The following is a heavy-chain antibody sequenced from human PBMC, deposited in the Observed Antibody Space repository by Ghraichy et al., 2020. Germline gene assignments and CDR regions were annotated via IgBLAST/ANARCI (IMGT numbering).Heavy chain of an antibody. D-gene: IGHD5-18*01. CDR1: GFTFSSYG. V-gene: IGHV3-33*01. CDR3: ARDTDTLNYGVDV. CDR2: IWYDESNK. J-gene: IGHJ6*02. Sequence: LSLTCAASGFTFSSYGMHWVRQAPGKGLEWVAVIWYDESNKYYADSVKGRFTISRDNSKSTRYLQMNSLSAEDTAAYYCARDTDTLNYGVDVWGQGTTVTVS.